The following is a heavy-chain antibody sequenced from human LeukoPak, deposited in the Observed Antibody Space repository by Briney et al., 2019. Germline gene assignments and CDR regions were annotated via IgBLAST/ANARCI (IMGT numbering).Heavy chain of an antibody. J-gene: IGHJ4*02. CDR1: GGSFSGYY. CDR2: INHSGRN. D-gene: IGHD3-3*01. V-gene: IGHV4-34*01. CDR3: ARNTAFWSGYYTAFDY. Sequence: PSETLSLTCAVYGGSFSGYYWSWIRQPPGKGLEWIGEINHSGRNNYNPSLKSRVTISVDTSKNQFSLKLSSVTAADTAVYYCARNTAFWSGYYTAFDYWGQGTLVTVSS.